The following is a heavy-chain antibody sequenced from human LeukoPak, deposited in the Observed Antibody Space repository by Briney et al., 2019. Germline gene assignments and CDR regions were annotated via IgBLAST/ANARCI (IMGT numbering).Heavy chain of an antibody. CDR1: DGSFSGYY. J-gene: IGHJ4*02. CDR3: ARGLASGYPPIPFDY. CDR2: IIDDGST. V-gene: IGHV4-34*12. Sequence: PSETLSLTCAVYDGSFSGYYWSWIRQPPGKGLEWIGEIIDDGSTKYSSSLKSRVTISLDTSKNQFSLILRSVTAADTAMYFCARGLASGYPPIPFDYWGQGTLVTVSS. D-gene: IGHD3-3*01.